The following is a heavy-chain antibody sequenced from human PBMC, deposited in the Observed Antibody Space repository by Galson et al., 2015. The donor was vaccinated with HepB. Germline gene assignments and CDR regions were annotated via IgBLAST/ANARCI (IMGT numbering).Heavy chain of an antibody. CDR2: IYYSGST. CDR3: ARVKMLYGSGRPCGYMDV. J-gene: IGHJ6*03. Sequence: SETLSLTCTVSGGSISSYYWSWIRQPPGKGLEWIGYIYYSGSTNYNPSLKSRVTISVDTSKNQFSLKLSSVTAADTAVYYCARVKMLYGSGRPCGYMDVWGKGTTVTVSS. CDR1: GGSISSYY. D-gene: IGHD3-10*01. V-gene: IGHV4-59*12.